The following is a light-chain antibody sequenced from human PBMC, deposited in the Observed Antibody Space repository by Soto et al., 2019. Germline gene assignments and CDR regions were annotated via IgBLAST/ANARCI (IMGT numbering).Light chain of an antibody. J-gene: IGKJ1*01. V-gene: IGKV1-39*01. CDR1: QSISSY. CDR2: AAS. CDR3: QQSYSSPPT. Sequence: DIQMTQSPSSLSASVGDRVTITCRASQSISSYLNWYQQQPGKAPNLLIYAASSLQSGVPSRFGGSGSGTDFTLTISSLQPEDFATYYCQQSYSSPPTFGQGTKVEIK.